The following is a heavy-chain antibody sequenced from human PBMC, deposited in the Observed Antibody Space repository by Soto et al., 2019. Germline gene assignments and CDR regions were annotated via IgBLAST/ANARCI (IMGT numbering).Heavy chain of an antibody. Sequence: ASVKVSCKASGYTFTSYDINWVRQATGQGLEWMGWMNPNSGNTGYAQKFQGRVTVTRNTSISTAYMELSSLRSEDTAVYYCARAGLVTANYYYGMDVWGQGTTVTVSS. D-gene: IGHD2-21*02. J-gene: IGHJ6*02. CDR3: ARAGLVTANYYYGMDV. CDR1: GYTFTSYD. V-gene: IGHV1-8*01. CDR2: MNPNSGNT.